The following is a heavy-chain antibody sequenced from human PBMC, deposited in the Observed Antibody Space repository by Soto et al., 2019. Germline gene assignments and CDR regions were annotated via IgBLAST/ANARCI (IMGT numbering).Heavy chain of an antibody. D-gene: IGHD3-10*01. Sequence: TSETLSLTCTVSGGSISSYYWSWIRQPPGKGLEWIGYIYYSGSTNYNPSLKSRVTISVDTSKNQFSLKLSSVTAADTAVYYCARDREVGFGELLPPYYYGMDVWGQGTTVTVSS. CDR3: ARDREVGFGELLPPYYYGMDV. CDR2: IYYSGST. V-gene: IGHV4-59*01. CDR1: GGSISSYY. J-gene: IGHJ6*02.